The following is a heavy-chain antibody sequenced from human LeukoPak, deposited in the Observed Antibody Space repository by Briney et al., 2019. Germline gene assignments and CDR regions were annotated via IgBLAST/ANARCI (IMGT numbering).Heavy chain of an antibody. CDR2: INTNGGST. CDR3: ARSLPNSSGWYAHYYYGMDV. D-gene: IGHD6-19*01. Sequence: GGSLRLSCVASGFTFSNYWIHWVRQAPGKGLVWVSRINTNGGSTDYADSVKGRFTISRDNAKNTLYPQMNSLRAEDTAVYYCARSLPNSSGWYAHYYYGMDVWGQGTTVTVSS. V-gene: IGHV3-74*01. CDR1: GFTFSNYW. J-gene: IGHJ6*02.